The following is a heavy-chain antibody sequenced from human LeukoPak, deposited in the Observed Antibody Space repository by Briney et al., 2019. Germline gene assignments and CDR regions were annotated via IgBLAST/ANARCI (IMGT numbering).Heavy chain of an antibody. CDR1: GGSISSSSYY. Sequence: PSETLSLTCTVSGGSISSSSYYWGWIRQPPGKGLEWIGSIYYSGSTNYNPSLKSRVTISVDTSKNQFSLKLSSVTAADTAVYYCAREGRYYFDYWGQGTLVTVSS. V-gene: IGHV4-39*07. J-gene: IGHJ4*02. D-gene: IGHD3-16*02. CDR3: AREGRYYFDY. CDR2: IYYSGST.